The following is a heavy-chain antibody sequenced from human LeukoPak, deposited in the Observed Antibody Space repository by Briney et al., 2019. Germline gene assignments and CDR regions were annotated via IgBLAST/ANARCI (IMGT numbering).Heavy chain of an antibody. D-gene: IGHD4-17*01. CDR3: AKSVDYGDYRLDY. CDR2: ISSSSSYI. CDR1: GFTFSSYS. J-gene: IGHJ4*02. V-gene: IGHV3-21*01. Sequence: GGSLRLSCAASGFTFSSYSMNWVRQAPGKGLEGVSSISSSSSYIYYADSVKGRFTISRDNAKNSLYLQMNSLRAEDTAVYYCAKSVDYGDYRLDYWGQGTLVTVSS.